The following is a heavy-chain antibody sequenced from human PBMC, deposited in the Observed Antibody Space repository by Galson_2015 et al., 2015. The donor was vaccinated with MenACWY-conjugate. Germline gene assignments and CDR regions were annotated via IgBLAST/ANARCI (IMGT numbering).Heavy chain of an antibody. CDR1: GFTFSSYS. Sequence: SLRLSCAASGFTFSSYSMNWVCQAPGKGLEWVSYITTSTIYYADSVKGRFTISRDNAKNSLYLQMNSLRDEDTAVYYCARGRRYNYGSTGWFDPWGHG. CDR3: ARGRRYNYGSTGWFDP. CDR2: ITTSTI. J-gene: IGHJ5*02. V-gene: IGHV3-48*02. D-gene: IGHD5-18*01.